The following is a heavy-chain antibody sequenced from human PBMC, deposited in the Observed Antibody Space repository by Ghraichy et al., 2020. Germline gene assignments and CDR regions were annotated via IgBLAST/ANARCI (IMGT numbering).Heavy chain of an antibody. D-gene: IGHD3-3*01. CDR2: ISYDGSNK. J-gene: IGHJ4*02. CDR1: GFTFSSYG. V-gene: IGHV3-30*18. Sequence: GGSLRLSCAASGFTFSSYGMHWVRQAPGKGLVWVAVISYDGSNKYFADSVRGRFTISRDNSKNTLYLQMNSLRAEDTAVYYCAKDLDFGVVHKTFDYWGQGTLVTVSS. CDR3: AKDLDFGVVHKTFDY.